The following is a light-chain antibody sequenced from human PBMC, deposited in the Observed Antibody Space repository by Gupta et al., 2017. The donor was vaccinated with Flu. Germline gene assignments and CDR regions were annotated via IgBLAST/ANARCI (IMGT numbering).Light chain of an antibody. Sequence: GGNNIGNKNVHWYQQKPGQAPVLVIYSDSNRPSGIPERFSGSNSGNTATLTISGAQAGDEADYYCQVWDSYTAVIFGGGTMVTVL. CDR2: SDS. CDR1: NIGNKN. V-gene: IGLV3-9*01. J-gene: IGLJ2*01. CDR3: QVWDSYTAVI.